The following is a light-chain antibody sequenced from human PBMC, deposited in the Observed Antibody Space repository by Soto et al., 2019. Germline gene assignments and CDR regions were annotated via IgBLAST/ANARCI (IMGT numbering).Light chain of an antibody. Sequence: DIQMTQSPSSVSASVGDRVTITCRASQGISSWLAWYQQRPGKAPKLLIFGASTLQTGVPSRFRGSGSGTDFTLTISSLKPEDFETYYCRQANSFPQTFGQGTRLEIK. V-gene: IGKV1-12*01. J-gene: IGKJ5*01. CDR2: GAS. CDR3: RQANSFPQT. CDR1: QGISSW.